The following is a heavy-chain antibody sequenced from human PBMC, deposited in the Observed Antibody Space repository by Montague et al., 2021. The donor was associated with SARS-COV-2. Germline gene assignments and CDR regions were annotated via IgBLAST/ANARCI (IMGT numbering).Heavy chain of an antibody. CDR3: ATSLGGKHYWADYYFDY. CDR2: T. J-gene: IGHJ4*02. D-gene: IGHD3-3*02. Sequence: TNYNPSLESRVTMSVDTSKNQFSLNLISVTAADTPVYFCATSLGGKHYWADYYFDYWGQGILVTV. V-gene: IGHV4-59*03.